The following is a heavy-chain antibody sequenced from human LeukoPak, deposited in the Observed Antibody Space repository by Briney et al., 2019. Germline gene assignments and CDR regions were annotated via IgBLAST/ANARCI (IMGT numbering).Heavy chain of an antibody. V-gene: IGHV4-38-2*02. CDR2: IHHSGIP. CDR1: GYSISSDYY. J-gene: IGHJ3*02. CDR3: ARDRGSIANI. D-gene: IGHD6-6*01. Sequence: SETLSLTCTVSGYSISSDYYWGWIRQPPGKGLEWIGYIHHSGIPFYNPSLKSRVTMSVDQSKNQFSLKLDFVTAADTAVYYCARDRGSIANIWGQGTMVTVSS.